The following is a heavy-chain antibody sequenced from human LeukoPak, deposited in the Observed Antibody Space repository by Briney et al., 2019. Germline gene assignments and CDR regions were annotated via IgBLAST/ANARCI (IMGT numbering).Heavy chain of an antibody. Sequence: GGSLRLSCAASGFTFSSYAMHWVRQAPGKGLEWVAVISYDGSNKYYADSVKGRFTISRDNPKNTLYLQMNSLRAEDTAVYYCARAPATVWFGEFGYYFDYWGQGTLVTVSS. V-gene: IGHV3-30*04. CDR2: ISYDGSNK. CDR3: ARAPATVWFGEFGYYFDY. D-gene: IGHD3-10*01. J-gene: IGHJ4*02. CDR1: GFTFSSYA.